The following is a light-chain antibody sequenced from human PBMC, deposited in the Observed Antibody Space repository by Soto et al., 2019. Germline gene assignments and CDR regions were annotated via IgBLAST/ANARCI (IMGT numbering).Light chain of an antibody. Sequence: QSALTQPASVSGSPGQSITISCTGTSSDVGGYKYVSWYQQHPGKAPKLTIYEVSNRPSGVSNRFSGSKSGNTASLTISGLQAEDEADYYCSSYTSSSTLPYVFGTGTKLTVL. V-gene: IGLV2-14*01. CDR1: SSDVGGYKY. CDR2: EVS. J-gene: IGLJ1*01. CDR3: SSYTSSSTLPYV.